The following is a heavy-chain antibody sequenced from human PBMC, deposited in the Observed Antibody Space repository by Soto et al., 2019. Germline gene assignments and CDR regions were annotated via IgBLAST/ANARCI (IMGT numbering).Heavy chain of an antibody. CDR2: ISAYNGNT. CDR3: ARRGRIAVAGGMDYFDY. Sequence: ASVKVSCKASGYTFTSYGISWVRQAPGQGLEWMGWISAYNGNTNYAQKLQGRVTMTTDTSTSTAYMELRSLRYDDTAVYYCARRGRIAVAGGMDYFDYWGQGTLVTVSS. D-gene: IGHD6-19*01. V-gene: IGHV1-18*01. CDR1: GYTFTSYG. J-gene: IGHJ4*02.